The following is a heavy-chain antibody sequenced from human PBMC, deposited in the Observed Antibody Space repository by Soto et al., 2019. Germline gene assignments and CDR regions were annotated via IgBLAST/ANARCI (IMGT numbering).Heavy chain of an antibody. CDR3: AKATATGGGAFEI. CDR2: ILVGGST. CDR1: GFICSSYA. D-gene: IGHD2-8*02. Sequence: GRSLRLSCAVSGFICSSYAMSWVRQAPGKGLECVSTILVGGSTHYEDSVKGRFTISRDTSKNTVYLQMNSLTAGDTAVYYCAKATATGGGAFEIYGQGTMVTVSS. J-gene: IGHJ3*02. V-gene: IGHV3-23*01.